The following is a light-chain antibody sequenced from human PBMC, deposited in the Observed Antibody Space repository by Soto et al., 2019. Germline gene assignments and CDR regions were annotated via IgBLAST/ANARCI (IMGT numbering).Light chain of an antibody. CDR3: SSYTSRSTLV. Sequence: QSALTQPASVSGSPGQSITISCTGTSYDVGGYDYVSWFQQHPGQAPKLIIYEVTYRPSGVSNRFSGSKSGHTASLTISGLQAEDEADYYCSSYTSRSTLVFGGGTKLTVL. CDR2: EVT. CDR1: SYDVGGYDY. J-gene: IGLJ2*01. V-gene: IGLV2-14*01.